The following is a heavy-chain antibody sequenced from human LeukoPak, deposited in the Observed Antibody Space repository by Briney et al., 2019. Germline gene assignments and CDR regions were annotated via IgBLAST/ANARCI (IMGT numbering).Heavy chain of an antibody. J-gene: IGHJ4*02. Sequence: GGSLRLSCVGSGFTSIAYALTWARQAPGKGLEWVSVIYSGGGTYYADSVKGRFTISRDNSNNTLYLHMNSLRAEDTAVYYCAREGHPYYYFDYWGQGTLVTVSS. V-gene: IGHV3-53*01. CDR1: GFTSIAYA. CDR3: AREGHPYYYFDY. D-gene: IGHD3-10*01. CDR2: IYSGGGT.